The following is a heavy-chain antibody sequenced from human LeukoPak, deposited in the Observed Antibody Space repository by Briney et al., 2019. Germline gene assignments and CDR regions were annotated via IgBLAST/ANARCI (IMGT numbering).Heavy chain of an antibody. Sequence: GASVKVSCKASGYTFTGYYMHWVRQAPGQGLEWMGWINPNSGGTNYAQKFQGRVTMTRDTSISTAYMELSRLRSDDTAVYYCARAAMDRFPPSPSHMGGNMQYYYYYYMDVWGKGTTVIVSS. CDR3: ARAAMDRFPPSPSHMGGNMQYYYYYYMDV. CDR1: GYTFTGYY. J-gene: IGHJ6*03. CDR2: INPNSGGT. D-gene: IGHD5-12*01. V-gene: IGHV1-2*02.